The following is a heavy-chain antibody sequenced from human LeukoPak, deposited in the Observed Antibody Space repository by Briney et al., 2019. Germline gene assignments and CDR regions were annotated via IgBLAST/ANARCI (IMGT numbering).Heavy chain of an antibody. CDR1: GFTFRSYS. CDR3: GKDQNGDHIGAFEM. D-gene: IGHD2-21*02. J-gene: IGHJ3*02. CDR2: ISSSSSYI. Sequence: PGGSLRLSCAASGFTFRSYSMNCVRQAPGKGLEWFSSISSSSSYIYYADSVKGLFTISRDNAKNSLYLQMNRLRVEDTAIYYCGKDQNGDHIGAFEMWGRGTMVTVPT. V-gene: IGHV3-21*04.